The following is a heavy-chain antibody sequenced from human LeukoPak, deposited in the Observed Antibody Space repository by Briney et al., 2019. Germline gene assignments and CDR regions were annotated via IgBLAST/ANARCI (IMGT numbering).Heavy chain of an antibody. V-gene: IGHV3-9*01. D-gene: IGHD6-19*01. CDR1: GFTFDNYA. J-gene: IGHJ4*02. Sequence: SLGLSCAASGFTFDNYAMHWVRQAPGKGLEWLSIISWNSGYIGYADSVKGRFTISRDNAKKSLDLQMNSLRAEDTAFYYCAKVRGTYSSGYFFDYWGEGTLVTVSS. CDR3: AKVRGTYSSGYFFDY. CDR2: ISWNSGYI.